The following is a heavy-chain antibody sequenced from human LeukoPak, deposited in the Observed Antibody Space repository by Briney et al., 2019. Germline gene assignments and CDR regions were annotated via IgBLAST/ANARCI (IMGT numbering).Heavy chain of an antibody. Sequence: GESLKISRKGSGYSFTSYWIGWGRQMPGKGLDRMGIMYPGDSDTGYSPSFQGQVTISAAKSLSTAYLQWSSLKASDTAMYYCARQSVGATTSFDYWGQGTLVTVSS. J-gene: IGHJ4*02. CDR2: MYPGDSDT. CDR1: GYSFTSYW. V-gene: IGHV5-51*01. CDR3: ARQSVGATTSFDY. D-gene: IGHD1-26*01.